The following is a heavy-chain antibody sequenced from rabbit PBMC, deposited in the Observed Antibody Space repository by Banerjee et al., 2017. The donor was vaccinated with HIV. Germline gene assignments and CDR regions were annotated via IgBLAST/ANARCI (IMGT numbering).Heavy chain of an antibody. CDR1: GFSFSSSYW. CDR2: IYADSSGAT. CDR3: AKTWPDYSGYGNFYFDL. Sequence: EESGGDLVKPEGSLTLTCTASGFSFSSSYWICWVRQAPGKGLEWIACIYADSSGATYYASWEKGRSTISKTSSTTVTLQMTSLTAADTATYFCAKTWPDYSGYGNFYFDLWGQGTLVTVS. J-gene: IGHJ4*01. V-gene: IGHV1S45*01. D-gene: IGHD1-1*01.